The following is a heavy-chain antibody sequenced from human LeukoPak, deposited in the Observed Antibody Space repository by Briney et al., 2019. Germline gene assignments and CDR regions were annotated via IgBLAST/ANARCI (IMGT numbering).Heavy chain of an antibody. J-gene: IGHJ4*02. CDR1: GYTFTGYY. CDR2: INPNSGGT. D-gene: IGHD5-12*01. V-gene: IGHV1-2*06. Sequence: SVKVSCKASGYTFTGYYMHWVRQAPGQGLEWMGRINPNSGGTNYAQKFQGRVTMTRDTSISTAYMELSRLRSDDTAVYYCASSLPRGPYYFDYWGQGTLVTVSS. CDR3: ASSLPRGPYYFDY.